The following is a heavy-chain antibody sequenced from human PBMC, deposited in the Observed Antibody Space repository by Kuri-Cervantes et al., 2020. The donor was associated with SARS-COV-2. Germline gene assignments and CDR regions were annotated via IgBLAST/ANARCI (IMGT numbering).Heavy chain of an antibody. V-gene: IGHV3-48*01. D-gene: IGHD3-10*01. CDR3: AREMSGSDYMDV. CDR1: GFTFSSYS. CDR2: ISSSSSTI. J-gene: IGHJ6*03. Sequence: GGSLRLSCAASGFTFSSYSMNWVRQAPGKGLEWVSYISSSSSTIYYADSVKGRFTISRDNAKNSLYLQMNSLRAEDTAVYYCAREMSGSDYMDVWGKGTTVTVSS.